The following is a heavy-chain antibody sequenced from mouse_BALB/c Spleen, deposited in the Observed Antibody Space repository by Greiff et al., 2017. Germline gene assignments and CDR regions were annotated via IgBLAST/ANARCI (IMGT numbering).Heavy chain of an antibody. CDR2: ISSGGST. CDR1: GFTFSSYA. CDR3: AREVYDCYFDD. Sequence: EVMLVESGGGLVKPGGSLKLSCAASGFTFSSYAMSWVRQTPEKRLEWVGSISSGGSTYYPDRVKGRLTISRYNARNILYMQMSSLRTEDTAMYYCAREVYDCYFDDWGQGTTLTVSS. V-gene: IGHV5-6-5*01. J-gene: IGHJ2*01. D-gene: IGHD2-3*01.